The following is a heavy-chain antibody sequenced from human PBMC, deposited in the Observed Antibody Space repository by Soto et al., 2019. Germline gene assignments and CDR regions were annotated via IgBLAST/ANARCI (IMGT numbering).Heavy chain of an antibody. CDR1: GYTFTSYD. V-gene: IGHV1-8*01. CDR3: ARGPAPYTVGSWLNWFDP. D-gene: IGHD4-17*01. CDR2: MNPNSGNT. J-gene: IGHJ5*02. Sequence: QVQLVQSGAEVKKPGASVKVSCKASGYTFTSYDINWVRQATGQGLEWMGWMNPNSGNTGYAQKFQGRVTMTRNTSISTAYMELSSLRSEDTAVYYCARGPAPYTVGSWLNWFDPWGQGTLVTVSS.